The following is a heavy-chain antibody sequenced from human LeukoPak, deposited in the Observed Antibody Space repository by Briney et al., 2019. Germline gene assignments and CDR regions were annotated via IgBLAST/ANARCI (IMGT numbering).Heavy chain of an antibody. D-gene: IGHD3-22*01. CDR2: LSNSGDST. CDR3: ATGTMIVALDVY. V-gene: IGHV3-23*01. Sequence: TGGSLRLSCAASGFTFSSYAMSWVRQAPGKGLEWVSGLSNSGDSTYYADSVQGRFTISRDNSKNTLYLQMNSLRAEDTAVYYCATGTMIVALDVYWGQGTLVTVSS. CDR1: GFTFSSYA. J-gene: IGHJ4*02.